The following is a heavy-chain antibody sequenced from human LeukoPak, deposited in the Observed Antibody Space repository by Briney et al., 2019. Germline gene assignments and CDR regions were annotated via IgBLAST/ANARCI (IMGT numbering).Heavy chain of an antibody. D-gene: IGHD6-13*01. Sequence: SETLSLTCAVYGGSFSGYYWSWIRQPPGKGLEWIGEINHSGSTNYNPSLKSRVTISVDTSKNQFSLKLSSATAADTAVYYCARCSDEYSSSWYGDHDAFDIWGQGTMVTVSS. CDR3: ARCSDEYSSSWYGDHDAFDI. CDR1: GGSFSGYY. J-gene: IGHJ3*02. V-gene: IGHV4-34*01. CDR2: INHSGST.